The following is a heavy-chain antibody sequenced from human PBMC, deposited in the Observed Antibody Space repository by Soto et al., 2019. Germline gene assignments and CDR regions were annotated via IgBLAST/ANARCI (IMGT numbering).Heavy chain of an antibody. D-gene: IGHD3-16*02. CDR2: ISAYNGNT. CDR1: GYTFTSYG. CDR3: AVVTFGGVIEYYFDY. Sequence: QVQLVQSGAEVKKPGASVKVSCKASGYTFTSYGIGWVRQAPGQGLEWMGWISAYNGNTNYAQKLQGRVTMTTDTSTSTAYMELRSLRSDDTAVYYCAVVTFGGVIEYYFDYWGQGTLVTVSS. J-gene: IGHJ4*02. V-gene: IGHV1-18*01.